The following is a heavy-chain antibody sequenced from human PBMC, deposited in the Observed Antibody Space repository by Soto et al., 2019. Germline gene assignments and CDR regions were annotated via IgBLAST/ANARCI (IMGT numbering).Heavy chain of an antibody. CDR1: GFTFSSYA. V-gene: IGHV3-23*01. CDR2: ISGSGGST. D-gene: IGHD2-2*01. CDR3: AKDLARYCISTGCSSFDY. Sequence: GGSLRLSCAASGFTFSSYAMSWVRQAPGKGLEWVSAISGSGGSTYYADSVKGRFTISRDNSKNTLYLQMNSLRAEDKAVYYCAKDLARYCISTGCSSFDYWGQGTLVTVSS. J-gene: IGHJ4*02.